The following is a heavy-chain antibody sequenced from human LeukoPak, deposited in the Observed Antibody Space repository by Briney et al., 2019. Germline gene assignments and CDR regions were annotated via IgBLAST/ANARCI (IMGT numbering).Heavy chain of an antibody. J-gene: IGHJ3*02. CDR2: ISWNSGSI. CDR1: GFTFDDYA. Sequence: GRSLRLSCAASGFTFDDYAMHWVRQAPGKGLEWVSGISWNSGSIGYADSVKGRFTISRDNAKNSLYLQMNSLRAEDTALYYCAKDSSGYYLVETGAFDIWGQGTMVTVSS. D-gene: IGHD3-22*01. CDR3: AKDSSGYYLVETGAFDI. V-gene: IGHV3-9*01.